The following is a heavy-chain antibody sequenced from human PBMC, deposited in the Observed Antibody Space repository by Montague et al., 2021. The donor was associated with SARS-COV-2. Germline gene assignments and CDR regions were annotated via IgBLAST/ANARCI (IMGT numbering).Heavy chain of an antibody. J-gene: IGHJ4*02. CDR1: GFWFRDHC. CDR2: IKQNGSER. Sequence: SLRLSCAASGFWFRDHCMTWVRQAPGRGLEWVASIKQNGSERDYADSVKGRFTISRDNVNNPLYLQMNTLRAEDTALYYCAKVGYGEGGQRFEWWGQGTLVTVSS. V-gene: IGHV3-7*01. D-gene: IGHD4-17*01. CDR3: AKVGYGEGGQRFEW.